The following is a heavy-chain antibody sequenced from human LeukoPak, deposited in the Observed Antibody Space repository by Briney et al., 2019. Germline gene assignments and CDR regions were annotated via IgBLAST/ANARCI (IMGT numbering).Heavy chain of an antibody. CDR1: GFTFSSYD. V-gene: IGHV3-13*01. D-gene: IGHD5-18*01. J-gene: IGHJ4*02. Sequence: PGGSLRLSCAASGFTFSSYDMHWVRQATGKGLEWVSAIGTAGDTYYSGSVKDRFTISRESAKNSLYLQMNSLRAGDTAVYYCARGIQLWSLGYWGQGTLVTVSS. CDR2: IGTAGDT. CDR3: ARGIQLWSLGY.